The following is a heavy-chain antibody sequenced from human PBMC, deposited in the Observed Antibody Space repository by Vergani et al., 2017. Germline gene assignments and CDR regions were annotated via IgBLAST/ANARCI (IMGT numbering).Heavy chain of an antibody. CDR1: GGSISSGGYY. V-gene: IGHV4-31*03. CDR2: IYYSGST. D-gene: IGHD3-9*01. CDR3: ARNRYYDILTGWFDP. Sequence: QVQLQESGPGLVKPSETLSLTCTVSGGSISSGGYYWSWIRQHPGKGLEWIGYIYYSGSTYYNPSLKSRVTISVDTSKNQFSLKLSSVTAADTAVYYCARNRYYDILTGWFDPWGQGTLVTVSS. J-gene: IGHJ5*02.